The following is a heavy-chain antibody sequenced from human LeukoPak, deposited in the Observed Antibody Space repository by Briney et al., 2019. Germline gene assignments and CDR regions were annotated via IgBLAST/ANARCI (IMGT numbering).Heavy chain of an antibody. CDR2: ISGSGGST. CDR1: GFTFSSYA. J-gene: IGHJ4*02. V-gene: IGHV3-23*01. D-gene: IGHD6-19*01. CDR3: AKGLQWLVAGGIDY. Sequence: QPGGPLRLSCAASGFTFSSYAMSWVRQAPGKGLEWVSAISGSGGSTYYADSVKGRFTISRDNSKNTLYLQMNSLRAEDTAVYYCAKGLQWLVAGGIDYWGQGTLVTVSS.